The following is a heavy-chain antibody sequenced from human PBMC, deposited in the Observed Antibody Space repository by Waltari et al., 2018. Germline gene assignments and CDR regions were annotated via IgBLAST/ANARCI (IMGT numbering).Heavy chain of an antibody. CDR1: GFTFSSYS. CDR2: ISSSSSYI. Sequence: ESGGGLVKPGGSLRLSCAASGFTFSSYSMNWVRQAPGKGLEWVSSISSSSSYIYYADSVKGRFTISRDNAKNSLYLQMNSLRAEDTAVYYCARDFRSGNAFDIWGQGTMVTVSS. D-gene: IGHD3-10*01. J-gene: IGHJ3*02. V-gene: IGHV3-21*01. CDR3: ARDFRSGNAFDI.